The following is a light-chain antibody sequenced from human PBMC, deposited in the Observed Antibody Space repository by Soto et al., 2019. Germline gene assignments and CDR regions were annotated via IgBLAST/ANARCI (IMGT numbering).Light chain of an antibody. CDR1: QGIGTN. J-gene: IGKJ4*01. Sequence: DIQLTQSSSFLSASVGDRVTLTCRASQGIGTNVAWYQQKPGTAPNLLIYAASTLQSGVPSRFSGSGSGTEFTLTISSLQPEDFATYYCQQFNSHPLTFGGGTKVESK. CDR3: QQFNSHPLT. CDR2: AAS. V-gene: IGKV1-9*01.